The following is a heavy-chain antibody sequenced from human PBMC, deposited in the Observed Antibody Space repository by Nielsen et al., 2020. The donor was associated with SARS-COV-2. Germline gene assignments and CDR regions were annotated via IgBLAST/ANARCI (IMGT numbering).Heavy chain of an antibody. V-gene: IGHV3-73*01. CDR3: KHYYERDV. CDR2: VRSKTNNYET. CDR1: GFTFGDSI. J-gene: IGHJ6*02. Sequence: GESLISCAASGFTFGDSIIHWVRQASGKGLEWVGRVRSKTNNYETAYAASVKGRFTISRDESKNMAYLQMTSLKTEDTAVYYCKHYYERDVWGQGTTVTVSS.